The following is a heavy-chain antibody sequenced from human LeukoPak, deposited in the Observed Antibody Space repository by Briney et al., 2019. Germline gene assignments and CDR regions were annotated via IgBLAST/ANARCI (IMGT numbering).Heavy chain of an antibody. D-gene: IGHD2-8*01. J-gene: IGHJ5*02. CDR1: GGSISSGRYY. CDR2: IYTSGST. CDR3: ARDSLMVYATPFDP. Sequence: SETLSLTCTVSGGSISSGRYYWTWIRQPAGTELERIGRIYTSGSTNYNPSLKSRVTISVDTSKNQFSLKLSSVTTADTAVYSCARDSLMVYATPFDPWGQGTLVTVSS. V-gene: IGHV4-61*02.